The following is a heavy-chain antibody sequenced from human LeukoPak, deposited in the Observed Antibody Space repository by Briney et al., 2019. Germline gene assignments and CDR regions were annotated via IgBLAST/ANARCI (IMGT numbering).Heavy chain of an antibody. CDR3: MKLPTMIIVIDTDFEY. D-gene: IGHD2-21*01. Sequence: PGGSLRLSCAASGFTFSDYWMSWVRQAPGKGLEWVSYISNSGNTIYYADSVKGRFTIFRDNAKNSLYLQMNNVRAEDTALYYCMKLPTMIIVIDTDFEYWGQGAQVTVSS. CDR1: GFTFSDYW. J-gene: IGHJ4*02. V-gene: IGHV3-11*01. CDR2: ISNSGNTI.